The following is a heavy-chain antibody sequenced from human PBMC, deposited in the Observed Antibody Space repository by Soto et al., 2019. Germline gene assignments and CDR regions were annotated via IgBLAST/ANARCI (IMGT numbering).Heavy chain of an antibody. Sequence: QVQLQESGPGLVKASETLSLTCTVSGGSVSSGSYYWMWIRQPPGKGLEWIGYISYTGSTSYNPSITSRVTISADTSKNQYSLKLSSVIAADTAVYYCARAYYYGSGRGRSMDVWGQGTTVNVSS. CDR2: ISYTGST. CDR3: ARAYYYGSGRGRSMDV. CDR1: GGSVSSGSYY. J-gene: IGHJ6*02. D-gene: IGHD3-10*01. V-gene: IGHV4-61*01.